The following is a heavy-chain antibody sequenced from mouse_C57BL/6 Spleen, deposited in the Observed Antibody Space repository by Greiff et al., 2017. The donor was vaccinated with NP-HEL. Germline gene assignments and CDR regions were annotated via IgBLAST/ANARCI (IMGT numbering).Heavy chain of an antibody. D-gene: IGHD1-1*01. CDR1: GYTFPSYW. J-gene: IGHJ2*01. Sequence: QVQLQQPGAELVRPGSSVKLSCKASGYTFPSYWMDWVTQRPGQGLEWIGNLYPSDSETHYNQKFKDKATLTVDKSSSTAYMQLSSLTSEDSAVYYCAREGYYYGSSFFFDYWGQGTTLTVSS. V-gene: IGHV1-61*01. CDR2: LYPSDSET. CDR3: AREGYYYGSSFFFDY.